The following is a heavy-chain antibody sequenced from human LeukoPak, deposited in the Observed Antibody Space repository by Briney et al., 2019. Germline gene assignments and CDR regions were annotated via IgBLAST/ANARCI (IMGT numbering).Heavy chain of an antibody. V-gene: IGHV3-23*01. Sequence: GGSLRLSCAATGFTSVNYAMSWVRQAPGKGLEWVSAISGSSGSTYYADSVKGRFTISRDNSENTLYLQMNSLRAEDTAVYYCAKHNIDYWGQGTLVTVSS. J-gene: IGHJ4*02. CDR2: ISGSSGST. CDR1: GFTSVNYA. D-gene: IGHD1-1*01. CDR3: AKHNIDY.